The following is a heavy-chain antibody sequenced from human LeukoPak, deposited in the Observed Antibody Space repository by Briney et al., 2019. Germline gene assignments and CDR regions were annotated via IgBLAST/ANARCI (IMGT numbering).Heavy chain of an antibody. V-gene: IGHV3-21*01. CDR1: ALTYSCYH. D-gene: IGHD1-1*01. CDR3: ARGGTSCGSAEFDP. Sequence: PGGSLRLFFAASALTYSCYHMNWVRQAPGKGLEWVSSISSSSSYIYYADSVKGRFTISRDNAKNSLYLQMNSLSAEDTDVYYGARGGTSCGSAEFDPWGQGTLVTVSS. CDR2: ISSSSSYI. J-gene: IGHJ5*02.